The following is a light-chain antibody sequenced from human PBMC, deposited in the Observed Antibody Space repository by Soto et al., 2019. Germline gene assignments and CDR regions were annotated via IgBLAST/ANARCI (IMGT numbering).Light chain of an antibody. CDR2: KIS. V-gene: IGKV2-24*01. J-gene: IGKJ2*01. CDR3: MQATQFPYT. CDR1: QSLEDRDRNTY. Sequence: DIVMTQTPLSSPVTLGQPASISCRSSQSLEDRDRNTYLSWLQQRPGQPPRLLIYKISNRLSGVPDRFSGSGAGTDFTLKISRVEAEDVGVYYFMQATQFPYTFGQGTKLEIK.